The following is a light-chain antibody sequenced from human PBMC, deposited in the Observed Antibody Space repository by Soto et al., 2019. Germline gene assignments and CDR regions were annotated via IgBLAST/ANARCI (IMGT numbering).Light chain of an antibody. CDR1: QSVSSSY. Sequence: EIVLTQSPGTLSLSPGERATLSCRASQSVSSSYLAWYQQKPGQAPRLLIYDISSRATGIPDRFSGSGSGTDFTLSISSLEPEDFAVYYCQHYNNWLITFGQGTRLEIK. CDR2: DIS. V-gene: IGKV3D-20*02. CDR3: QHYNNWLIT. J-gene: IGKJ5*01.